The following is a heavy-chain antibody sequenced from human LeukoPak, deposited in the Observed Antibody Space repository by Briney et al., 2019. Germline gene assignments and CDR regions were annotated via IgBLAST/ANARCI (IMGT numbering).Heavy chain of an antibody. J-gene: IGHJ4*02. CDR3: AKGGYYDILTGQR. Sequence: GGSLRLSCAASGFTFSSHWMHWVRQTPGKGLVWVSRIKTDGTYTYYADSVKGRFTISRDNSKNTLYLQMNSLRAEDTAVYYCAKGGYYDILTGQRWGQGTLVTVSS. D-gene: IGHD3-9*01. CDR1: GFTFSSHW. V-gene: IGHV3-74*01. CDR2: IKTDGTYT.